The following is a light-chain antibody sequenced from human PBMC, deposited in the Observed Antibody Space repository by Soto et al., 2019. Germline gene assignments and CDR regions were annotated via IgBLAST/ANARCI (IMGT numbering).Light chain of an antibody. CDR1: TIDVDSSNY. Sequence: QSVLTQPRSVSGSPGQSVTISCTGPTIDVDSSNYVSWYQQHPGKAPKLMIYDVSERPSGVPDRFSGSKSGSTASPTISGLQAEDEADYYCCSYATTFYVFGSGTKVTVL. CDR2: DVS. CDR3: CSYATTFYV. J-gene: IGLJ1*01. V-gene: IGLV2-11*01.